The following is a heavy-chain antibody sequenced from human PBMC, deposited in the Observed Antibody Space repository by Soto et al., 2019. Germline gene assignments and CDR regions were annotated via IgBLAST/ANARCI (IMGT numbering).Heavy chain of an antibody. Sequence: ASVKVSCKASGYTFTSYGISWVRQAPGQGLEWMGWISAYNGNTNYAQKLQGRVTMTTDTPTSTAYMELRSLRSDDTAVYYCARLYYDFWSGYWAPDYWGQGTLVTVSS. V-gene: IGHV1-18*01. D-gene: IGHD3-3*01. CDR3: ARLYYDFWSGYWAPDY. J-gene: IGHJ4*02. CDR2: ISAYNGNT. CDR1: GYTFTSYG.